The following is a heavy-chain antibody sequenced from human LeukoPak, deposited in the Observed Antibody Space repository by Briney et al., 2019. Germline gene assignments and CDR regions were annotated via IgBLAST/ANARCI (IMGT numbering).Heavy chain of an antibody. V-gene: IGHV4-4*07. CDR3: ASSAVPRDISNYYYGMDV. J-gene: IGHJ6*02. D-gene: IGHD2-21*02. CDR1: GGSISSYY. CDR2: IYTSGST. Sequence: PSETLSLTCTVSGGSISSYYWSWIRQPAGKGLEWIGRIYTSGSTNYNPSLKSRVTMSVDTSKNQFSLKLSSMTAADTAVYYCASSAVPRDISNYYYGMDVWGQGTTVTVSS.